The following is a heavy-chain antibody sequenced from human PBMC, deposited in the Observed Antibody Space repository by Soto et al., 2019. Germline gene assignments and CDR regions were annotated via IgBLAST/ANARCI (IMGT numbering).Heavy chain of an antibody. J-gene: IGHJ4*02. CDR1: GGSISGSNW. D-gene: IGHD2-15*01. V-gene: IGHV4-4*02. CDR2: IYHSGST. CDR3: ARASCSGGSCYFDFDY. Sequence: SETLSLTCGVSGGSISGSNWWSCFRQPPGKGLEWIGEIYHSGSTNYNPSLKSRVTISVDKSKNQFSLKLSSVTAADTAVYYCARASCSGGSCYFDFDYWGQGTLVTLSS.